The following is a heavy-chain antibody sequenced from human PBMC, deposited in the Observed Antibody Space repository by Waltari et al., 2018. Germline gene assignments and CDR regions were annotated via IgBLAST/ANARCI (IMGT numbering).Heavy chain of an antibody. V-gene: IGHV4-39*01. Sequence: QLQLQESGPGLVKPSETLSLTCTVSGGSIRSRRHYWGWIRQSPGKGLEWIASVSYTGNTYYNSTLKSRVTISVDTAKNQFSLRLSSVTAADTAVYYCARRGGYYYESWFDPWGQGTLVTVSS. CDR2: VSYTGNT. CDR1: GGSIRSRRHY. J-gene: IGHJ5*02. D-gene: IGHD3-22*01. CDR3: ARRGGYYYESWFDP.